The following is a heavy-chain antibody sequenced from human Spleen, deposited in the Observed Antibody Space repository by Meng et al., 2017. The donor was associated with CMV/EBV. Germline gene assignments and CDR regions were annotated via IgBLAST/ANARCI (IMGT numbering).Heavy chain of an antibody. CDR1: GGSVSSGSYY. CDR3: ARGPEVIVVVPPTD. J-gene: IGHJ1*01. CDR2: VIHGGTT. D-gene: IGHD2-2*01. Sequence: SETLSLTCTVSGGSVSSGSYYWSWIRQPPGKGLEWIGEVIHGGTTNYNPSLKNRVTMSVDTSRNQVSLKLRAVTAADTAVYYCARGPEVIVVVPPTDWGQGTLVTVSS. V-gene: IGHV4-61*01.